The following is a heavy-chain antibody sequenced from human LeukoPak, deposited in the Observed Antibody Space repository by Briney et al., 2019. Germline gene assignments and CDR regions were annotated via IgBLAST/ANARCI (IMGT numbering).Heavy chain of an antibody. CDR2: ISSSSSYI. D-gene: IGHD2-15*01. J-gene: IGHJ4*02. Sequence: GGSLRLTCAASGFTFSTYSMIWVRQAPGKGLEWVSSISSSSSYIYYADSVKGRFTISRDTARNSLYLQMNSLRAEDTAVYYCAKDAVVVAATTVDYWGQGTLVTVSS. V-gene: IGHV3-21*01. CDR3: AKDAVVVAATTVDY. CDR1: GFTFSTYS.